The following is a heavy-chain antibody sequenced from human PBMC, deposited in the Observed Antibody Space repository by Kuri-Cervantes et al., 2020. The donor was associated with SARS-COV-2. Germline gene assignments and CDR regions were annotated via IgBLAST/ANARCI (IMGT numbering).Heavy chain of an antibody. CDR2: ITYDGGNK. CDR1: GFTFNNYA. J-gene: IGHJ6*02. CDR3: AKVAGDKGMDV. Sequence: LSLTCAASGFTFNNYAMHWVRQTPGEGLEWVAVITYDGGNKYYADSVKGRFTISRDNSKNTLYLQMNSLRAEDTAVYYCAKVAGDKGMDVWGQGTTVTVSS. V-gene: IGHV3-30*18.